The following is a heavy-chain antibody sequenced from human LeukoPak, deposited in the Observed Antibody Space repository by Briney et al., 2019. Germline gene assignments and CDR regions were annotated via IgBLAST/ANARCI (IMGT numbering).Heavy chain of an antibody. V-gene: IGHV1-46*01. CDR1: GYTFTSYY. Sequence: ASVKVSCKASGYTFTSYYMHWVRQAPGQGLEWMGIIHPSGGSTSYAQKFQGRVTMTRDTPTSTVYMELSSLRSEDAAVYYCARAHLHYGDSIHDLDYWGQGTLVTVSS. J-gene: IGHJ4*02. CDR2: IHPSGGST. D-gene: IGHD4-17*01. CDR3: ARAHLHYGDSIHDLDY.